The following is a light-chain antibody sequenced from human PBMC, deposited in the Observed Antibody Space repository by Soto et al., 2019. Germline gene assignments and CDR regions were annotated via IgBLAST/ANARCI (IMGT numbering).Light chain of an antibody. J-gene: IGKJ5*01. Sequence: EIVLTQSPGTLSLSPGERATLSCRASHSVSSSYLAWYQPKPGQAPRLLIYGASSRATGTPDRFRGSGSGTDFTLSISILEPEDVAVAYCQQYCGSPPITVGQGTRLEIK. V-gene: IGKV3-20*01. CDR3: QQYCGSPPIT. CDR2: GAS. CDR1: HSVSSSY.